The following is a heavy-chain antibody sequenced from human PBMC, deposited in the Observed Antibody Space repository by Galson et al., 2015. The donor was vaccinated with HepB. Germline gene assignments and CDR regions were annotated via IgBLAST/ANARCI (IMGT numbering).Heavy chain of an antibody. V-gene: IGHV6-1*01. D-gene: IGHD3-16*01. CDR1: GDSVSSNSAA. Sequence: CAISGDSVSSNSAAWNWIRQSPSRGLEWLGRTYYRSKWYNDYAVSVKSRITINTDTSKNQFSLQLNSVTPEDTAVYYCARRGTEGGNWYFDLWGRGTLVTVSS. J-gene: IGHJ2*01. CDR2: TYYRSKWYN. CDR3: ARRGTEGGNWYFDL.